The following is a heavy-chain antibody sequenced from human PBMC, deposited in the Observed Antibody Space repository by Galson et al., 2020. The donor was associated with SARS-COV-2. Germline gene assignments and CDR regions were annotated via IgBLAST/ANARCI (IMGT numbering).Heavy chain of an antibody. CDR1: GFTFSDYY. V-gene: IGHV3-11*04. D-gene: IGHD1-1*01. J-gene: IGHJ3*02. CDR3: AREVRSNNNDALDI. CDR2: INSSGNTI. Sequence: GESLKISCAASGFTFSDYYMSWIRQAPGKGLEWVSYINSSGNTIYYADSVKGRFTMSRDNAKNSLYLQMNSLRAEDTAVYYCAREVRSNNNDALDIWGQGTMVTVSS.